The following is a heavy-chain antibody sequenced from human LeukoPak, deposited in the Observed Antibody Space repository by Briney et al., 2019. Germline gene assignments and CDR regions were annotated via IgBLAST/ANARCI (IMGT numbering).Heavy chain of an antibody. D-gene: IGHD2-15*01. V-gene: IGHV3-21*01. CDR1: GFTFSSYS. CDR3: ARDRGLGYCSGGSCNNHFDY. Sequence: GGSLRLSCAASGFTFSSYSMNWVRQAPGKGLEWVSSISSSSSYIYYADSVKGRFTISRDNAKNSLYLQMNSLRAEDTAVYYCARDRGLGYCSGGSCNNHFDYWGQGTLVTVSS. CDR2: ISSSSSYI. J-gene: IGHJ4*02.